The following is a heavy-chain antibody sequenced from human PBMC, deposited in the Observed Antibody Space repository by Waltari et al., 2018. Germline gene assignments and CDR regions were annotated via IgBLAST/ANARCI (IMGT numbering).Heavy chain of an antibody. CDR2: INGDESTT. D-gene: IGHD2-2*01. CDR1: GLSFSPSW. J-gene: IGHJ4*02. CDR3: AAPHSTSWYVSDY. Sequence: EVQLVESGGGLVQPGGSLRLSCAASGLSFSPSWMHWVRQGPGKGLVGVSRINGDESTTNYADSVKGRFTISRDNAKNTLYLQMNSLRAEDTAVYYCAAPHSTSWYVSDYWGQGALVTVSS. V-gene: IGHV3-74*01.